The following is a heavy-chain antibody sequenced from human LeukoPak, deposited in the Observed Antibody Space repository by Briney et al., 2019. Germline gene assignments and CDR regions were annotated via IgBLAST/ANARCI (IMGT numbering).Heavy chain of an antibody. CDR3: AREVLAAAGTYDY. CDR2: VDHTGST. V-gene: IGHV4-59*01. CDR1: DDSITMYY. J-gene: IGHJ4*02. Sequence: SETLSLTCSVSDDSITMYYWTWIRQPPGKGLEWIGYVDHTGSTNFNPSLNGRVAISADTSKNQFSLKLSSVTAADTAVYYCAREVLAAAGTYDYWGQGNLVTVSS. D-gene: IGHD6-13*01.